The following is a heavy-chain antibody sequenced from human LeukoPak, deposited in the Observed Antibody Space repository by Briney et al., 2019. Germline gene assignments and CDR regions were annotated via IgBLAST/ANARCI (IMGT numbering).Heavy chain of an antibody. D-gene: IGHD3-22*01. CDR2: ISAYNGNT. CDR3: ARDFSTYDSSGYYYVEYFQH. CDR1: GYTFTSYG. V-gene: IGHV1-18*01. J-gene: IGHJ1*01. Sequence: ASVKVSCKASGYTFTSYGISWVRQAPGQGLEWMGWISAYNGNTNYAQKLQGRVTMTTDTSTSTAYMELRSLRSDDTAVYYCARDFSTYDSSGYYYVEYFQHWGQGTLVTVSS.